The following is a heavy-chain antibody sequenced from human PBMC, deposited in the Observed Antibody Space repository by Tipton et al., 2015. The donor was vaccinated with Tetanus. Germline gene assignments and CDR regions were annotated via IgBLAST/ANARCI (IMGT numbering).Heavy chain of an antibody. CDR1: GFALSGHA. Sequence: SLRLSCAASGFALSGHAMHWVRQAPGKGLEWVAIVWYDGGNKYYAESVKGRFTISKDNVRNTLSLQMNSLTVEDTAVYYCASGCAADRCRSLVNQYYCQYWGQGALVSVSS. CDR2: VWYDGGNK. J-gene: IGHJ4*02. D-gene: IGHD1-14*01. CDR3: ASGCAADRCRSLVNQYYCQY. V-gene: IGHV3-33*01.